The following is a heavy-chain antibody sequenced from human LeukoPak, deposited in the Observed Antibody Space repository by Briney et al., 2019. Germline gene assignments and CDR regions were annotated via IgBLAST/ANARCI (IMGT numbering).Heavy chain of an antibody. Sequence: GGSLRLSCAVSGFIFSSYEMNWVRQAPGKGLEWVSYISSSSSTIYYADSVKGRFTISRDNAKNSLYLQMNSLRDEDTAVYYCARDLGGRDGYNAPFDYWGQGTLVTVSS. J-gene: IGHJ4*02. D-gene: IGHD5-24*01. V-gene: IGHV3-48*02. CDR2: ISSSSSTI. CDR1: GFIFSSYE. CDR3: ARDLGGRDGYNAPFDY.